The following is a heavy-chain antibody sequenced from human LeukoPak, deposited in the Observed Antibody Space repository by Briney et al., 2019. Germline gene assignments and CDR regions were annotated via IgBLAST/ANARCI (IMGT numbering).Heavy chain of an antibody. CDR2: IYTSGST. CDR3: ASNFLVGATDLDAFDI. CDR1: GGSISSGSYY. V-gene: IGHV4-61*02. Sequence: SETLSLTCTVSGGSISSGSYYWSWIRQPAGKGLEWIGRIYTSGSTNYNPSLKSRVTISVDTSKNQFSLKLSSVTAADTAVYYCASNFLVGATDLDAFDIWGQGTMVTVSS. D-gene: IGHD1-26*01. J-gene: IGHJ3*02.